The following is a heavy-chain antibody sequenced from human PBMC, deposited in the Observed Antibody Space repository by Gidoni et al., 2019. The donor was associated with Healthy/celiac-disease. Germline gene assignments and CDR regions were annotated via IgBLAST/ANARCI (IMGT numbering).Heavy chain of an antibody. CDR1: GCTFSSYA. CDR2: IIPIFGTA. Sequence: QVQLVQSGAEVKKPGSSVKVSCKASGCTFSSYAISWVRQAPGQGLEWMGGIIPIFGTANYAQKFQGRVTITADKSTSTAYMELSSLRSEDTAVYYCAVYRVGGHPPLLYYFDYWGQGTLVTVSS. CDR3: AVYRVGGHPPLLYYFDY. D-gene: IGHD1-26*01. V-gene: IGHV1-69*06. J-gene: IGHJ4*02.